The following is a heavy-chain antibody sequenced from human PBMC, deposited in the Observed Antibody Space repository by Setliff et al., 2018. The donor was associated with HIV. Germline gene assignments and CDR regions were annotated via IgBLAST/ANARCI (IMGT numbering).Heavy chain of an antibody. Sequence: SLRLSCATSGFTFSDYYMSWIRQAPGKGLEWPSFINSMSSYTNYADSVKGRFTISRDNGNNALYLQMNSLRAEDTAIYYCARVSSALFLPQYHFDYWGRGTLVTVSS. V-gene: IGHV3-11*05. D-gene: IGHD2-21*01. J-gene: IGHJ4*02. CDR1: GFTFSDYY. CDR3: ARVSSALFLPQYHFDY. CDR2: INSMSSYT.